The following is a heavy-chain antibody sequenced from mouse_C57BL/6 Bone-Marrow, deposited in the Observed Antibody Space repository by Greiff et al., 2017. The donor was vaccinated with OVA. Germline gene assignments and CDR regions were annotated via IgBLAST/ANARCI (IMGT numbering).Heavy chain of an antibody. CDR1: GFSFTSYG. Sequence: QVQLQQSGPGLVQPSQSLSITCTVSGFSFTSYGVHWVRQSPGKGLEWLGVIWRGGSTDYNAAFMSRLSITKDNSKSQVFFKMNSLQADDTAIYYCAKKEGIESNYENAMDYWGQGTSVTVSS. CDR2: IWRGGST. CDR3: AKKEGIESNYENAMDY. J-gene: IGHJ4*01. V-gene: IGHV2-5*01. D-gene: IGHD2-5*01.